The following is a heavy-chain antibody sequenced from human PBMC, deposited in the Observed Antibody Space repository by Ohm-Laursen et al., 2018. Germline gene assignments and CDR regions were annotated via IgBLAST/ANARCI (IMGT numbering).Heavy chain of an antibody. CDR3: ARDCDTSSHYGWFDP. CDR1: GFTFSSYP. V-gene: IGHV3-23*01. J-gene: IGHJ5*02. D-gene: IGHD6-19*01. CDR2: ISPNADST. Sequence: SLRLSCAASGFTFSSYPMSWVRQAPGKGLEYVSSISPNADSTHYADSVKGRFTISRDNSKNTLYLQMNSLRVDDTAIYYCARDCDTSSHYGWFDPWGQGTLVTVSS.